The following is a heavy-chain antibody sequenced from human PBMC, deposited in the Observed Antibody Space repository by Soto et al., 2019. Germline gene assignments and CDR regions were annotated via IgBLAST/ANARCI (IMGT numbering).Heavy chain of an antibody. CDR2: IYYSGST. CDR1: GGSISSGDYY. J-gene: IGHJ4*02. CDR3: ASNLNYYDSSGYYQLDY. V-gene: IGHV4-30-4*01. D-gene: IGHD3-22*01. Sequence: QVQLQESGPGLVKPSQTLSLTCTVSGGSISSGDYYWSWIRQPPGKGLEWIGYIYYSGSTYYNPSLKSRVTISVDTSKNQFSLKLSSVTAADTAVYYCASNLNYYDSSGYYQLDYWGQGTLVTVSS.